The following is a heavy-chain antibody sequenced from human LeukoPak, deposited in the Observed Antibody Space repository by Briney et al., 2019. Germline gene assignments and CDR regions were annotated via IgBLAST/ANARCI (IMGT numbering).Heavy chain of an antibody. V-gene: IGHV4-38-2*02. CDR2: IYYSGNT. CDR3: ARNKYYYGSGNYGVPNWFDP. J-gene: IGHJ5*02. D-gene: IGHD3-10*01. CDR1: GYSISSGYY. Sequence: SETLSLTCTVSGYSISSGYYWSWIRQPPGKGLQWIGSIYYSGNTYYNPSLKSRVTISVDTSKNQFSLKLNSVTAADTAVYYCARNKYYYGSGNYGVPNWFDPWGQGTLVTVSS.